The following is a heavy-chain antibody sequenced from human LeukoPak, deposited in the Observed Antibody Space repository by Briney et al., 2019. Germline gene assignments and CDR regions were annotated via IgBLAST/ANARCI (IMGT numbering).Heavy chain of an antibody. CDR2: INAGNGNT. J-gene: IGHJ3*02. CDR1: GYTFTRYA. V-gene: IGHV1-3*01. Sequence: GASVTVSCTASGYTFTRYALHWVRQAPRQRLEWMGWINAGNGNTKYSQKFQGRVTITRDTSASTAYMELSSLRSEDTAVYYCARDIDILGAFDIWGQGTMVTVSS. CDR3: ARDIDILGAFDI. D-gene: IGHD3-9*01.